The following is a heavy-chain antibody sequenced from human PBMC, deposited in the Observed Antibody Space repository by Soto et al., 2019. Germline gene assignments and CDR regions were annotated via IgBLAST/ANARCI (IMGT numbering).Heavy chain of an antibody. CDR2: ISGSSTYT. CDR3: ATAERGKTGTRV. Sequence: QVQLVESGGGLGQPGGSLRLSCSASGFTFSDYYLSWIRQAPGKGLEGLSYISGSSTYTNYADSVKGRFTISRDNAKNSLYLQMNSLRAEDTAVYYCATAERGKTGTRVWGQGTLVTVST. J-gene: IGHJ4*02. V-gene: IGHV3-11*06. D-gene: IGHD1-1*01. CDR1: GFTFSDYY.